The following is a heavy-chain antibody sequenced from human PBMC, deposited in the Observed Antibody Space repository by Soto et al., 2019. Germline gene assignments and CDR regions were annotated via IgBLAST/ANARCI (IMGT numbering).Heavy chain of an antibody. CDR3: ARWRGYSSSSSGFDY. D-gene: IGHD6-6*01. J-gene: IGHJ4*02. CDR2: MSAYIGNT. CDR1: GYTFTSYG. V-gene: IGHV1-18*01. Sequence: GASVKVSCKASGYTFTSYGISWVRQAPGQGLEWMGWMSAYIGNTNYAQNFQGRITLTKDTSTNTAYVELRSLRSDDTAVYYCARWRGYSSSSSGFDYWGQGTLVTVSS.